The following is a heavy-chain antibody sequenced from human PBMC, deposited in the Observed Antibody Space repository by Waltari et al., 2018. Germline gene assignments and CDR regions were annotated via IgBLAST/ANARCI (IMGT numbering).Heavy chain of an antibody. Sequence: QLHLVVSGGGVFQPGRSLRSYCSAYGIDLAHYGMHWVRKAPGKGLEWVAIIWFDGTTTYYAESVKGRFTISRDSSRNTVYLQMNSLRAEDTAVYYCARDDRSIAALQYWGQGTLVTVSS. CDR1: GIDLAHYG. D-gene: IGHD6-6*01. CDR2: IWFDGTTT. CDR3: ARDDRSIAALQY. J-gene: IGHJ4*02. V-gene: IGHV3-33*08.